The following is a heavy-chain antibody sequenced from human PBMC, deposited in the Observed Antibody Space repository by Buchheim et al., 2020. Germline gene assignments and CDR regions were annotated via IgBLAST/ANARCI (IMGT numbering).Heavy chain of an antibody. Sequence: QVQLVESGGGVVQPRRSLRLSCAASGFTFSSYGMHWVRQAPGKGLEWVAVISYDGSNKYYADSVKGRFTISRDNSKNTLYLQMNSLRAEDTAVYYCATEDYVSTRWDYWGQGTL. J-gene: IGHJ4*02. V-gene: IGHV3-30*03. D-gene: IGHD4-17*01. CDR2: ISYDGSNK. CDR3: ATEDYVSTRWDY. CDR1: GFTFSSYG.